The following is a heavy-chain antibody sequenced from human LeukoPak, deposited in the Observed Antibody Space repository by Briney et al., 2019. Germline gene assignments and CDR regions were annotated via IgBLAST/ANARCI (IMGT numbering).Heavy chain of an antibody. CDR1: GYTFTGYY. J-gene: IGHJ6*02. D-gene: IGHD6-25*01. CDR3: ARQFQRAVGMDV. V-gene: IGHV1-2*02. Sequence: ASVKVSCKASGYTFTGYYMHWVRQAPGQGLEWMGWINPNSGGTNYAQKFQGRVTMTRDTSISTAYMELSRLRSDDTAVYYCARQFQRAVGMDVWGQGTTVTVSS. CDR2: INPNSGGT.